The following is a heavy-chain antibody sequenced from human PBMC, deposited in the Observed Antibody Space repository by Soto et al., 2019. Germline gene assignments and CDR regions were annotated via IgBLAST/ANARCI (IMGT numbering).Heavy chain of an antibody. J-gene: IGHJ5*02. V-gene: IGHV4-59*08. CDR1: DGSISSYY. CDR3: ARHARKYSSQNWFDP. Sequence: ASETLSLTCTVSDGSISSYYWSWIRQPPGKGLEWLGYIYYSGSTNYNPSLKSRVTISVDTSKNQFSLKLSSVTAADTAVYYCARHARKYSSQNWFDPWGQGTHVTVSS. D-gene: IGHD6-6*01. CDR2: IYYSGST.